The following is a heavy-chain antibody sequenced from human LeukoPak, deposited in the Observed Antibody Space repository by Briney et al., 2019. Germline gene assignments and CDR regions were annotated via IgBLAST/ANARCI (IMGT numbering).Heavy chain of an antibody. CDR3: ATQNRYSWNYRVDY. CDR2: FDPEDGET. V-gene: IGHV1-24*01. CDR1: GYTLTEFS. J-gene: IGHJ4*02. D-gene: IGHD1-7*01. Sequence: GASVKVSCKVSGYTLTEFSMHWVRQAPGKGLEWMGGFDPEDGETIYAQKFQGRVTMTEDTSTDTAYMELSSLRSEDTAVYYCATQNRYSWNYRVDYWGQGTLVTVSS.